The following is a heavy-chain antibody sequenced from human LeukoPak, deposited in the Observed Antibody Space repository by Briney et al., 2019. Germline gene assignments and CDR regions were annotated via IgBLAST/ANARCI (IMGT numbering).Heavy chain of an antibody. V-gene: IGHV1-69*05. D-gene: IGHD2-2*01. CDR1: GGTFSSYA. J-gene: IGHJ4*02. Sequence: GSSVKVSCKASGGTFSSYAISWVRQAPGQGLEWMGGIIPIFGTASYAQKFQGRVTITTDESTSTAYMELSSLRSEDTAVYYCASVGDIVVVPADPYYFDYWGQGTLVTVSS. CDR3: ASVGDIVVVPADPYYFDY. CDR2: IIPIFGTA.